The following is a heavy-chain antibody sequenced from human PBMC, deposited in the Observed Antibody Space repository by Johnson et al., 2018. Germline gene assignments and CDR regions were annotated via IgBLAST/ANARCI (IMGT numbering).Heavy chain of an antibody. Sequence: VQLVQYGGGLVQPGGSLRLSCEVSGFTFSNYWMNWVRQASGKGLEWVSVIYSGGSTNYADSVKGRFTISRDNSKNTLYLQMNSLRAEDTAVYYCAREDISGYYFRHWGQGTLVTVSS. V-gene: IGHV3-66*02. D-gene: IGHD3-22*01. CDR3: AREDISGYYFRH. CDR1: GFTFSNYW. J-gene: IGHJ1*01. CDR2: IYSGGST.